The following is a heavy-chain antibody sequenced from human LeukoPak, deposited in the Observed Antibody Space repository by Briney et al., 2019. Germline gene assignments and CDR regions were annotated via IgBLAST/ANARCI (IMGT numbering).Heavy chain of an antibody. J-gene: IGHJ6*03. CDR3: ARGNNYYYMDV. D-gene: IGHD1/OR15-1a*01. CDR2: IDHSGSS. Sequence: KTSETLSLTCAVYGGSFSGYYWNWIRQPPGKGLEWIGEIDHSGSSNYMPSLKSRVTISMDTSKNQFSLRLSSVTDADTAVYYCARGNNYYYMDVWGNGTTVTV. V-gene: IGHV4-34*01. CDR1: GGSFSGYY.